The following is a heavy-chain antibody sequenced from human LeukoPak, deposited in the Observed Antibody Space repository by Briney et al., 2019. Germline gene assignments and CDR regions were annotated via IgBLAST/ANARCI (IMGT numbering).Heavy chain of an antibody. CDR3: ARTPGYSSSWYLYYFDY. D-gene: IGHD6-13*01. V-gene: IGHV1-2*04. J-gene: IGHJ4*02. Sequence: ASVKVSCKASGYTFTGYYMHWVRQAPGQGLEWMGWINPNSGGTNYAQKFQGWVTMTRDTSISTAYMELSRLRSDDTAVYYCARTPGYSSSWYLYYFDYWGQGTLVTVSS. CDR2: INPNSGGT. CDR1: GYTFTGYY.